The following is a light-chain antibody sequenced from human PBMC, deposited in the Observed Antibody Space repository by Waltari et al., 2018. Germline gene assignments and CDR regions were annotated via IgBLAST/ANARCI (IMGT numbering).Light chain of an antibody. V-gene: IGLV2-23*01. J-gene: IGLJ2*01. CDR3: CSYAGGSRVI. Sequence: QSALTQPASLSGSPGQSITISCAGTTTDIGTYNFDPWFQQFPGQAPKLIVSEATKRPSGVSYRFSGSKSGNTASLTISGLQAEDEADYYCCSYAGGSRVIFGGGTKLTVL. CDR2: EAT. CDR1: TTDIGTYNF.